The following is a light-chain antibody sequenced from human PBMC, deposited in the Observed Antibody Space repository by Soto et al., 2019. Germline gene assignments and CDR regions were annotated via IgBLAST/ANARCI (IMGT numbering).Light chain of an antibody. J-gene: IGKJ3*01. CDR2: AAS. CDR1: QSISSY. CDR3: QQSYSIPIT. V-gene: IGKV1-39*01. Sequence: ILMTQSPSSLSAFVGDRVTITCRASQSISSYLNWYQQKPGKAPKLLIYAASSLQSGVPSRFSGSGSGTDFTLTISSLQPEDFATYYCQQSYSIPITFGPGTKVDIK.